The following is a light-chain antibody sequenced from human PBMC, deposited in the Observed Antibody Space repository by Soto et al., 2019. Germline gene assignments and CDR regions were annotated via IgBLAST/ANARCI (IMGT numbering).Light chain of an antibody. CDR2: CAT. Sequence: DIVMTLSPDSLAVSLGERATINCKSSQRVLYSSKNKHYLAWYQQQPGQPPKLILSCATPREFGVPDRFSGSGCSTDFALAVSRLQAEDVAVYYCQQNYSTPRGTWAQGTKVEI. V-gene: IGKV4-1*01. CDR1: QRVLYSSKNKHY. J-gene: IGKJ1*01. CDR3: QQNYSTPRGT.